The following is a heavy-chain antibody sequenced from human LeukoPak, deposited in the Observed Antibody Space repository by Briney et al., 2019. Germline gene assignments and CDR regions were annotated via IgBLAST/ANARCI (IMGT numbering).Heavy chain of an antibody. Sequence: GGSLRLSCTASGFTFDNYWMTWVRQPPGKGLEWVANIKQDGGERYYVDSVRGRFSISRDNAKNTLYLQMNSLRVEDTAVYYCARGRPHGNDYWGQGTLVTVSS. CDR2: IKQDGGER. CDR3: ARGRPHGNDY. J-gene: IGHJ4*02. V-gene: IGHV3-7*01. D-gene: IGHD4-23*01. CDR1: GFTFDNYW.